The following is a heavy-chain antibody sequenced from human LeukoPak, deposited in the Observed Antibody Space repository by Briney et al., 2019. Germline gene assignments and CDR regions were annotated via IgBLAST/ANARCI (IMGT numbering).Heavy chain of an antibody. J-gene: IGHJ4*02. CDR3: ARREDCSSTSCYDYSDY. CDR2: ISAYNGNT. Sequence: GASVKVSCKASGYTFTSYGICWVRQAPGQGLEWMGWISAYNGNTNYAQKLQGRVTMTTDTSTSTAYMELSSLRSEDTAVYYCARREDCSSTSCYDYSDYWGQGTLVTVSS. V-gene: IGHV1-18*01. CDR1: GYTFTSYG. D-gene: IGHD2-2*01.